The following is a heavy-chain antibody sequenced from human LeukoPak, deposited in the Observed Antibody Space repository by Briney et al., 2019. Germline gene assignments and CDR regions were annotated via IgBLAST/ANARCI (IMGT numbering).Heavy chain of an antibody. Sequence: ASVKVSCKASGCTFTGYYMHWVRQAPGQGLEWMGWINPNSGGTNYAQKFQGRVTMTRDTSISTAYMELSRLRSDDTAVYYCARDRSDYYGSGSLFDPWGQGTLVTVSS. CDR3: ARDRSDYYGSGSLFDP. J-gene: IGHJ5*02. D-gene: IGHD3-10*01. CDR1: GCTFTGYY. V-gene: IGHV1-2*02. CDR2: INPNSGGT.